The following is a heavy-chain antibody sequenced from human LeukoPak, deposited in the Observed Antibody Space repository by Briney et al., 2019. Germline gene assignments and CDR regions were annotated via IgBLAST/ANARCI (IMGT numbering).Heavy chain of an antibody. CDR1: GFTFDDYA. J-gene: IGHJ4*02. CDR2: ISWNSGSI. Sequence: GGSLRLSCAASGFTFDDYARHWVRQAPGKGLEWVSGISWNSGSIGYADSVKGRFTISRDNAKNSLYLQMNSLRAEDTALYYCATGYDSSGYWSGYWGRGNLVTVSS. CDR3: ATGYDSSGYWSGY. V-gene: IGHV3-9*01. D-gene: IGHD3-22*01.